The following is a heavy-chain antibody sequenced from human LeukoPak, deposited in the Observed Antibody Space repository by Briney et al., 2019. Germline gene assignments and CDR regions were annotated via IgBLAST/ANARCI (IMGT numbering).Heavy chain of an antibody. CDR2: ISWNSGSI. J-gene: IGHJ6*03. D-gene: IGHD3-10*01. V-gene: IGHV3-9*03. Sequence: PGGSLRLSCAASGFTFDDYAMHWVRHAPGKGLEWVSGISWNSGSIGYADSVKGRFTISRDNAKNSLYLQMNSLRAEDMALYYCARHKYGSGTYYMDVWGKGTTVTVSS. CDR1: GFTFDDYA. CDR3: ARHKYGSGTYYMDV.